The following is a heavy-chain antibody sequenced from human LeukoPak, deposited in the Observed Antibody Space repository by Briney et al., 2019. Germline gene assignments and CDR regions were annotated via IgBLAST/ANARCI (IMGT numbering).Heavy chain of an antibody. CDR2: IYTSGST. J-gene: IGHJ4*02. CDR1: GGSISSYY. CDR3: ARDPSSRSSSWPY. V-gene: IGHV4-4*07. Sequence: PSETLSLTCTVSGGSISSYYWSSIRQPAGKGLEWIGRIYTSGSTNYNPSLKSRVTMSVDTSKNQFSLKLSSVTAADTAVYYCARDPSSRSSSWPYWGQGTLVTVSS. D-gene: IGHD6-13*01.